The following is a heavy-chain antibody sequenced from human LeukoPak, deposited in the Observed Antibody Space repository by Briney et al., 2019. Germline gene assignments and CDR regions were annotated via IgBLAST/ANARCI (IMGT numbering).Heavy chain of an antibody. CDR2: ISSNGDNT. V-gene: IGHV3-64D*06. Sequence: GGSLRLSCSVSGFTFSTYVMHWVRQATGKGLEYVSAISSNGDNTYYADSVKGRFTISRDNSKNTLYLQMSSLRADDTAVYYCVRGTGYWGQGTLVTVSS. CDR3: VRGTGY. CDR1: GFTFSTYV. J-gene: IGHJ4*02.